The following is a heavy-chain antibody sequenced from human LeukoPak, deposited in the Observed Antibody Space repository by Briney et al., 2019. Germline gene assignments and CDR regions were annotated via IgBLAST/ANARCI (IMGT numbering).Heavy chain of an antibody. Sequence: SETLSLTCAVYGESFSGYYWSWIRQPPGKGLEWIGEINHSGSTNYNPSLKSRVTISVDTSKNQFSLKLSSVTAADTAVYYCARGVARTYYSDTSGYAAADYWGQGTLVTVSS. J-gene: IGHJ4*02. CDR3: ARGVARTYYSDTSGYAAADY. CDR2: INHSGST. D-gene: IGHD3-22*01. V-gene: IGHV4-34*01. CDR1: GESFSGYY.